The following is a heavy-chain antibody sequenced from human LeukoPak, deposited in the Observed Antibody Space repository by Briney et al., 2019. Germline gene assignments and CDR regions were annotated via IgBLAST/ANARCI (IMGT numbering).Heavy chain of an antibody. Sequence: GGSLRLSCAASGFTFSSYAMSWVRQAPGKGLEWVSAISGSGGSTYYADSVKGRFAISRDNSKNTLYLQMNSLRAEDTAVYYCAKDPQRELPRVSSAFSWGQGTLVTVSS. D-gene: IGHD1-26*01. CDR3: AKDPQRELPRVSSAFS. CDR2: ISGSGGST. V-gene: IGHV3-23*01. CDR1: GFTFSSYA. J-gene: IGHJ4*02.